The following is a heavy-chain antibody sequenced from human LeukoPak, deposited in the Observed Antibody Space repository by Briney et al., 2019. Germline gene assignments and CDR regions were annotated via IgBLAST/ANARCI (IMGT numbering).Heavy chain of an antibody. J-gene: IGHJ4*02. CDR2: ISYDGKVK. D-gene: IGHD5/OR15-5a*01. CDR1: GFTFSNYG. Sequence: PGRSLRLSCTGSGFTFSNYGMHWVRQAPGKGLEWVAVISYDGKVKYYADSVKGRFTISRDNSKNTLYLEMNSLRGEDTAVYYCAKERPTKVSHETDYWGQGTLVTVSS. V-gene: IGHV3-30*18. CDR3: AKERPTKVSHETDY.